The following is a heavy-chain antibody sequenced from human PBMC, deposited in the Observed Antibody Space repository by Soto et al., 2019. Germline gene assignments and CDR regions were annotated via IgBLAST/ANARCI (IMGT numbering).Heavy chain of an antibody. CDR1: WDIFSINIAG. CDR3: TGLTCFSGLEV. V-gene: IGHV6-1*01. J-gene: IGHJ6*02. D-gene: IGHD2-21*01. CDR2: TYYKSKWNN. Sequence: SQPLXLSCASSWDIFSINIAGFNFIMQSPSRCLEWLGRTYYKSKWNNDYALSVKSRITINPDTSKNQFSLHLYSVTPEDTDVYYCTGLTCFSGLEVWGQGPPVTVSS.